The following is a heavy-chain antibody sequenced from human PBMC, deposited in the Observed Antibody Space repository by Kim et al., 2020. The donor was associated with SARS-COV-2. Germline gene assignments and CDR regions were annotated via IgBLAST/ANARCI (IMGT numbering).Heavy chain of an antibody. D-gene: IGHD3-16*01. CDR1: GGSFSGYY. CDR2: INHGGST. Sequence: SETLSLTCAVYGGSFSGYYWSWIRQPPGKGLEWIGEINHGGSTNYNPSLKSRVTISVDTSKNQFSLKLSSVTAADTAVYYCARIRGRYRDVWGQGTTVTVSS. V-gene: IGHV4-34*01. J-gene: IGHJ6*02. CDR3: ARIRGRYRDV.